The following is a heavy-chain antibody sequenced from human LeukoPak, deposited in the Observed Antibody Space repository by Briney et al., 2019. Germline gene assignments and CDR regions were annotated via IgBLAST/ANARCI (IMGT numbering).Heavy chain of an antibody. CDR3: AQDYYDSSGPPGYYFDY. J-gene: IGHJ4*02. CDR2: IIPIFGTA. Sequence: GSSLRLSCAASGLTFSSHAISWARQPPGQGLEWMGGIIPIFGTANYAQKFQGRVTITADESPSTAYMELSSLRSEDTAVYYWAQDYYDSSGPPGYYFDYWGQGTLVTVSS. V-gene: IGHV1-69*01. CDR1: GLTFSSHA. D-gene: IGHD3-22*01.